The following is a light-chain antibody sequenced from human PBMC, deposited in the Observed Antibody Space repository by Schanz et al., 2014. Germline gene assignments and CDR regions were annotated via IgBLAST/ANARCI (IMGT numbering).Light chain of an antibody. CDR2: DVS. J-gene: IGLJ3*02. Sequence: QSALTQPASVSGSPGQSITISCTGTSSDVGGYNYVSWYQQHPGKAPKLMIYDVSFRPSGVSNRFSGSKSGNTASLTISGLQAEDEADYYCASYTNTNTWVFGGGTKLTV. CDR1: SSDVGGYNY. CDR3: ASYTNTNTWV. V-gene: IGLV2-14*01.